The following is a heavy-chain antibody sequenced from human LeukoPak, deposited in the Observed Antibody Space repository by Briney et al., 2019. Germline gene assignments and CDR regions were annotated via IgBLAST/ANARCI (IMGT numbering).Heavy chain of an antibody. V-gene: IGHV3-11*01. D-gene: IGHD6-6*01. J-gene: IGHJ6*03. CDR1: GFTFSDYY. CDR2: ISSSGSTI. Sequence: GGSLRLSCAASGFTFSDYYMSWIRQAPGKGLEWVSYISSSGSTIYYVDSVKGRFTISRDNAKNSLYLQMNSLRAEDTAEYYCANIAARKVYYYYMDVWGKGTTVTVSS. CDR3: ANIAARKVYYYYMDV.